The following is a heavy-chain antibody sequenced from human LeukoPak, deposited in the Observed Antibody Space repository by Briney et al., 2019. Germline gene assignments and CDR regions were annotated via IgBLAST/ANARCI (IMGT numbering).Heavy chain of an antibody. CDR3: AREGLAVAGIQAGMDV. D-gene: IGHD6-19*01. Sequence: SETLSLTCAVYGGSFSGYYWSWIRQPPGKGLEWIGEINHSGSTNYNPSLKSRVTISVDTSKNQFSLKLSSVTAADTAVYYCAREGLAVAGIQAGMDVWGQGTTVTVSS. J-gene: IGHJ6*02. CDR1: GGSFSGYY. CDR2: INHSGST. V-gene: IGHV4-34*01.